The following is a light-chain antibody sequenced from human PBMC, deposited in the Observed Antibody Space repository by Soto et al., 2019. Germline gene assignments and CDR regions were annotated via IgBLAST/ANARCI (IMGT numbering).Light chain of an antibody. CDR1: QAIRND. V-gene: IGKV1-6*02. CDR3: LQDYNYPRT. J-gene: IGKJ1*01. CDR2: AAS. Sequence: IQKTQSPSSLSASVGDRVTITCRASQAIRNDLGWYQQKPGKAPKLLINAASSLQSGVPSRFSGSGSGTDFTLTITSLQPEDFATYFCLQDYNYPRTFGQGTKVEIK.